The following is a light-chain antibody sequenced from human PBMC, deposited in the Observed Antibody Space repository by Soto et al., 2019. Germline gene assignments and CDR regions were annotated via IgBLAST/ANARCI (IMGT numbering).Light chain of an antibody. V-gene: IGLV2-23*03. CDR3: CSYAGSSTFGVV. CDR2: EGS. CDR1: SNDVGSYNL. Sequence: QSALTQPASVSGSPGQSITISCTGTSNDVGSYNLVSWYQQHPGKAPKLMIYEGSKRPSGVSNRFSGSKSGNTASLTISGLQAEDEADDYCCSYAGSSTFGVVFGGGTKLTVL. J-gene: IGLJ2*01.